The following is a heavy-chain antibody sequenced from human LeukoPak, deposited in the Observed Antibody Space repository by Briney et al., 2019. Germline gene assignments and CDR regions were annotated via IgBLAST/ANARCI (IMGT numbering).Heavy chain of an antibody. V-gene: IGHV3-48*01. CDR1: GFTFSSYS. Sequence: GGSLRLSCAASGFTFSSYSMNWVRQAPGKGLEWVSYISSSSTIYYADSVKGRFTISRDNAKNSLYLQMNSLRAEDTAVYYCARTEYGGWRLLWHAFDIWGQGTMVTVSS. J-gene: IGHJ3*02. CDR3: ARTEYGGWRLLWHAFDI. CDR2: ISSSSTI. D-gene: IGHD4-23*01.